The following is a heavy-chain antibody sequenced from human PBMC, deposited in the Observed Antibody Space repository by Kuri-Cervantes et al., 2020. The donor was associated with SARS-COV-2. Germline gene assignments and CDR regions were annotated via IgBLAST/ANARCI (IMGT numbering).Heavy chain of an antibody. V-gene: IGHV4-61*02. CDR1: GGSISSGSYY. CDR2: IYTSGST. Sequence: SETLSLTCTVSGGSISSGSYYWSWIRQPAGKGLEWIGRIYTSGSTNYNPSLKSRVTISVDTSKNQFSLKLSSVTAADTAVYYCARQPGGLIVVVPAAPGWFDPWGQGTLVTVSS. J-gene: IGHJ5*02. D-gene: IGHD2-2*01. CDR3: ARQPGGLIVVVPAAPGWFDP.